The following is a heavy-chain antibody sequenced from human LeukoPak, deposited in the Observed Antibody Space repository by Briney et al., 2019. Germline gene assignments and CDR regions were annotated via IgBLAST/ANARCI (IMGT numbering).Heavy chain of an antibody. CDR2: ISGTTTYI. CDR1: EFTFSSYP. D-gene: IGHD3-10*01. CDR3: ARGNNYHGSGSSYYFDY. V-gene: IGHV3-21*01. Sequence: PGWSLRHSRVASEFTFSSYPLNWVRQAAGRGLEWIPSISGTTTYIYYADSLKGRFTISRDNAKNSLYLQMNSLRAEDTAVYYCARGNNYHGSGSSYYFDYWGQGTLVTVSS. J-gene: IGHJ4*02.